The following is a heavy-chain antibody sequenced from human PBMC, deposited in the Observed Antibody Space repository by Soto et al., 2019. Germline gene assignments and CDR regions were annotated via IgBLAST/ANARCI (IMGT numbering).Heavy chain of an antibody. V-gene: IGHV5-10-1*01. Sequence: GESLKISCKGSVDSFTTYWIVWVRQMPGKGLEWMGRIDASDSYTNYSPSFQGHVTFSADKSISTAYLQWSSLRASDTAMYYCARSSLNGGDYGLDVWGQGTTVTVSS. D-gene: IGHD3-16*01. CDR1: VDSFTTYW. CDR2: IDASDSYT. CDR3: ARSSLNGGDYGLDV. J-gene: IGHJ6*02.